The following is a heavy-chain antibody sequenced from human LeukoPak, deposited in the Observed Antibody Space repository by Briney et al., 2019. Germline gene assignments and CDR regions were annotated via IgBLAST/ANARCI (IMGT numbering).Heavy chain of an antibody. CDR2: ITPIFGTA. D-gene: IGHD1-26*01. V-gene: IGHV1-69*13. CDR1: GGTFSSYA. CDR3: ARVKGVVGATSYYFDY. J-gene: IGHJ4*02. Sequence: ASVKVSCKASGGTFSSYAISWVRQAPGQGLEWMGGITPIFGTANYAQKFQGRVTITADESTSTAYMELSSLRSEDTAVYYCARVKGVVGATSYYFDYWGQGTLVTVSS.